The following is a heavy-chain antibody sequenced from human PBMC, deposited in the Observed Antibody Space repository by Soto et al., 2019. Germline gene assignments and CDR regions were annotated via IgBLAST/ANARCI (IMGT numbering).Heavy chain of an antibody. V-gene: IGHV3-21*01. J-gene: IGHJ4*02. CDR2: ISAVSTYI. D-gene: IGHD3-10*01. Sequence: ETLSLTCTVSGGSVSRDSNFWSWVRQAPGKRLEWVSSISAVSTYIYYGDSVKGRFTISRDNAKNSMFLQMDSLTVEDTAVYYCARVANIKVGGIKNYYFVSWGQGIPVTVSS. CDR3: ARVANIKVGGIKNYYFVS. CDR1: GGSVSRDS.